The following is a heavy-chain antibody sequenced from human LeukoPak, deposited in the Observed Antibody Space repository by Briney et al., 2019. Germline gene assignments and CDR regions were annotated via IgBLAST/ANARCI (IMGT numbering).Heavy chain of an antibody. CDR3: ARDVGYDVESDAFDI. Sequence: PSETLSLTCTVSGGSISSSSYYWGWIRQPPGKGLDWIGSIYYRGSTYYNPSLKSRVTISVDTSKNQFSLKLSSVTAADTAVYYCARDVGYDVESDAFDIWGQGTMVTVSS. D-gene: IGHD5-24*01. V-gene: IGHV4-39*07. CDR1: GGSISSSSYY. J-gene: IGHJ3*02. CDR2: IYYRGST.